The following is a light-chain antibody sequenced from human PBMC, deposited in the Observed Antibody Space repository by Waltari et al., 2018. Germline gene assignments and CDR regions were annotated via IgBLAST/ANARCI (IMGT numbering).Light chain of an antibody. V-gene: IGKV1-8*01. CDR1: QGISSY. CDR2: AAS. CDR3: QQYYSYPPNT. J-gene: IGKJ5*01. Sequence: AIRITQSPSSLPASTGDRVTITCRASQGISSYLAWYQQKPGKAPKLLIYAASTLQSGVPSRFSGSGSGTDFTLTISCLQSEDFATYYCQQYYSYPPNTFGQGTRLEIK.